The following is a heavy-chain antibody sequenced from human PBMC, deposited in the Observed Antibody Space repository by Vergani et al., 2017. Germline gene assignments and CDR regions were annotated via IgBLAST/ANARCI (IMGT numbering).Heavy chain of an antibody. CDR3: ARDPQDYGWRGDAFDI. D-gene: IGHD4-17*01. V-gene: IGHV3-49*03. CDR1: GFTFGDYA. Sequence: EVQLVESGGGLVQPGRSLRLSCTASGFTFGDYAMSWFRQAPGKGLEWVGFIRSKAYGGTTEYAASVKGRFTISRDDSKSIAYLQMNSLRAEDTAVYYCARDPQDYGWRGDAFDIWGQGTMVTVSS. J-gene: IGHJ3*02. CDR2: IRSKAYGGTT.